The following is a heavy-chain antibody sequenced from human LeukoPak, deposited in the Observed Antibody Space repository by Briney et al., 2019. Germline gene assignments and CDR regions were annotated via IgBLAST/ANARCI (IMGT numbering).Heavy chain of an antibody. V-gene: IGHV4-59*01. Sequence: SETLSLTCTVSGGSISSNYWNWIRQPPGKGLEWIGFIHYGGATSFNPSLQSRVTISVDTSKNQFSLKLTSVTAADTAVYYCARGVHRFNYFDYWGQGILVTVSS. CDR2: IHYGGAT. J-gene: IGHJ4*02. CDR3: ARGVHRFNYFDY. CDR1: GGSISSNY.